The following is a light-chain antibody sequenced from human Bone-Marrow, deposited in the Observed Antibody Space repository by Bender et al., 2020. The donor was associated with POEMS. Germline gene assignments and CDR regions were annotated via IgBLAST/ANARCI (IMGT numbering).Light chain of an antibody. CDR3: CSYAGSISWV. V-gene: IGLV2-23*01. CDR2: EDI. Sequence: WYQHLPGTAPKLILYEDIKRPSGVSDRFSGSKSGNTASLTISGLQTEDEADYYCCSYAGSISWVFGGGAKLTVL. J-gene: IGLJ3*02.